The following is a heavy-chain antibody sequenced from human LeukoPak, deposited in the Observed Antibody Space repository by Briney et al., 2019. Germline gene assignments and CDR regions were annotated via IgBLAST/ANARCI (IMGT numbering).Heavy chain of an antibody. CDR3: ARLGGYAHARRLGNYSYYYYMDV. J-gene: IGHJ6*03. CDR2: IYPGDSDT. CDR1: GYSFTSYW. Sequence: PGESLKISCKGSGYSFTSYWIGWVRQMPGKGLEWMGIIYPGDSDTRYSPSFQGKVTISADKSISTAYLQWSSLKASDTAMYYCARLGGYAHARRLGNYSYYYYMDVWGKGTTVTVSS. D-gene: IGHD5-12*01. V-gene: IGHV5-51*01.